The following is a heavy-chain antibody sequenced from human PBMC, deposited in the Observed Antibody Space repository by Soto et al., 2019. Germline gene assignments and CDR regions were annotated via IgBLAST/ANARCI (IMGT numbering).Heavy chain of an antibody. V-gene: IGHV3-11*01. CDR2: ISDSGSHL. Sequence: GGSLRLSCAASGFDFSDYYMRWVRLAPGKGLEWISYISDSGSHLYYADSVKGRFSISRDNARKSVYLQMNNLRADDTALYFCARDIRGYGMDVWGQGTTVTVSS. CDR3: ARDIRGYGMDV. CDR1: GFDFSDYY. J-gene: IGHJ6*02. D-gene: IGHD3-10*01.